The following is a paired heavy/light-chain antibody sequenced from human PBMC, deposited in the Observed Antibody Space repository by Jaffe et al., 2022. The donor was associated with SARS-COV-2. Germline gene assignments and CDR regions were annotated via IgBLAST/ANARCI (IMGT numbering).Heavy chain of an antibody. J-gene: IGHJ6*02. CDR1: GFTFSDHY. D-gene: IGHD3-9*01. CDR3: ARCALGILDYYGMDV. Sequence: EVQLVESGGGLVQPGGSLRLSCAASGFTFSDHYMDWVRQAPGKGLEWVGRIRNKAHSDTTEYAASVKGRFTISRDDSKNSLYLQMNSLKTEDTAVYYCARCALGILDYYGMDVWGQGTTVTVSS. V-gene: IGHV3-72*01. CDR2: IRNKAHSDTT.
Light chain of an antibody. J-gene: IGKJ1*01. V-gene: IGKV1-6*01. CDR1: QGIRND. CDR2: AAS. CDR3: LQDYDYPRT. Sequence: AIQMTQSPSSLSASVGDRVTITCRASQGIRNDLGWYQQKPGKAPNLLIYAASSLQSGVPSRFSGGGSGTDFTLTISSLQPEDFATYYCLQDYDYPRTFGQGTKVEIK.